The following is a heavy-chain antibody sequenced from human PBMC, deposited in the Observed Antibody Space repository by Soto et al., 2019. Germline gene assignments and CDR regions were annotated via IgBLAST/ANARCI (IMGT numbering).Heavy chain of an antibody. CDR1: GGTFSSYA. D-gene: IGHD6-6*01. J-gene: IGHJ6*02. CDR2: IIPIFGTA. Sequence: QVQLVQSGAEVKKPGSSVKVSCKASGGTFSSYAISWVRQAPGQGLEWMGGIIPIFGTANYAQKFQGRVTITADESTSTAYMGLSSLRSEDTAVYYCAREGPIAARPFYYYGMDVWGQGTTVTVSS. V-gene: IGHV1-69*01. CDR3: AREGPIAARPFYYYGMDV.